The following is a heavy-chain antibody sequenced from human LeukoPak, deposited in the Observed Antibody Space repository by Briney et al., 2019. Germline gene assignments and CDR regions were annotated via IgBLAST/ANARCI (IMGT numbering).Heavy chain of an antibody. Sequence: TGGSLRLSCAASGFTFSSYSMNWVRQAPGKGLEWVSSISSSSSYIYYADSVKGRFTISRDNAKNSLYLQMNSLRAENTAVYYCARDTYYDLWSGYYSAGIYMDVWGKGTTVTVSS. D-gene: IGHD3-3*01. J-gene: IGHJ6*03. CDR2: ISSSSSYI. V-gene: IGHV3-21*01. CDR3: ARDTYYDLWSGYYSAGIYMDV. CDR1: GFTFSSYS.